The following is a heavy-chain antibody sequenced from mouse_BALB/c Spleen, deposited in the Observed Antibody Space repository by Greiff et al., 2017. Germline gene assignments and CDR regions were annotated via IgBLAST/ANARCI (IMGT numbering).Heavy chain of an antibody. CDR2: ISSGGSYT. Sequence: DVKLVESGGGLVKPGGSLKLSCAASGFTFSSYAMSWVRQTPEKRLEWVASISSGGSYTYYPDTVTGRFTISRDNAKNTLYLEMSSLRSEDTAMYYCARGGGNYWFAYWGQGTLVTVSA. CDR1: GFTFSSYA. J-gene: IGHJ3*01. CDR3: ARGGGNYWFAY. D-gene: IGHD2-1*01. V-gene: IGHV5-9-4*01.